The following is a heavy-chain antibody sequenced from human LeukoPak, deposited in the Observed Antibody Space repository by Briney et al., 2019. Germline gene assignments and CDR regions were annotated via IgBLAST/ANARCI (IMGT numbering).Heavy chain of an antibody. V-gene: IGHV4-34*01. Sequence: PSETPSLTCSIYGGSFGGYYWSWIRQPPGKGLEWIGEINHSGSTNYNPSLKSRVTISVDTSKNHFSLKLSSVTAADTAVYYCAGPGAGDLDYWGQGTLVTVSS. D-gene: IGHD3-10*01. CDR1: GGSFGGYY. CDR3: AGPGAGDLDY. J-gene: IGHJ4*02. CDR2: INHSGST.